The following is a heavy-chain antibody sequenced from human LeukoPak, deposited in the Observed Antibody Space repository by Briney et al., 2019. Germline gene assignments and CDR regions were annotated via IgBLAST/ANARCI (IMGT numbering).Heavy chain of an antibody. D-gene: IGHD4-17*01. CDR3: ARANGDYEDAFDI. V-gene: IGHV3-7*01. J-gene: IGHJ3*02. Sequence: PGGSLRLSCAASGFTFSNYWMTWVRQAPGKGLEWVANIKKDGSEKNYVDSVKGRFTISRDNAKNSLYLQMNSLRAEDTAVYYCARANGDYEDAFDIWGQGTMVTVSS. CDR1: GFTFSNYW. CDR2: IKKDGSEK.